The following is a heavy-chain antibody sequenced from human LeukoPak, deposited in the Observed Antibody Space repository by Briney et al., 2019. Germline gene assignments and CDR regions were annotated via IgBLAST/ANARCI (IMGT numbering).Heavy chain of an antibody. J-gene: IGHJ4*02. D-gene: IGHD4-17*01. CDR2: ISSNGGST. V-gene: IGHV3-64*01. CDR3: ATYGDGEDY. Sequence: RGSLRLSCAASGFTFSSYAMHWVRQAPGKGLEYVSAISSNGGSTYYANSVKGRFTISRDNSKNTLYLQMGSLRAEDMAVYYCATYGDGEDYWGQGTLVTVSS. CDR1: GFTFSSYA.